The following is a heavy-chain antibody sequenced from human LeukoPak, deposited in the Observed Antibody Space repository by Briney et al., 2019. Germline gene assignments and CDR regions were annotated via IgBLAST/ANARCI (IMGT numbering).Heavy chain of an antibody. J-gene: IGHJ4*02. CDR1: GFRFSNYW. D-gene: IGHD7-27*01. CDR2: IKQDGSKN. V-gene: IGHV3-7*01. Sequence: GGSLRLSCAASGFRFSNYWLLWVRQAPGKGLEWVANIKQDGSKNNYVDSVKGRFTISRDNAKNSLYLQMNSLRAEDTAVYYCAREDWGPDYWGQGTLVTVSS. CDR3: AREDWGPDY.